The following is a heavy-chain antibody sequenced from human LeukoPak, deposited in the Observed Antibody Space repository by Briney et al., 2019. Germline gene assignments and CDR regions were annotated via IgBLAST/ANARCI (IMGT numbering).Heavy chain of an antibody. Sequence: SETLSLTCIVSGGSVRSNSYYWGWIRQPPGKGLEWIGSIFYSGTTYYNPSLKSRVTISIDTSKNHFSLNLTSVTAADTAVYYCARTYYYGSGSSYFDPWGQGTLVTVSS. D-gene: IGHD3-10*01. CDR3: ARTYYYGSGSSYFDP. CDR2: IFYSGTT. CDR1: GGSVRSNSYY. J-gene: IGHJ5*02. V-gene: IGHV4-39*02.